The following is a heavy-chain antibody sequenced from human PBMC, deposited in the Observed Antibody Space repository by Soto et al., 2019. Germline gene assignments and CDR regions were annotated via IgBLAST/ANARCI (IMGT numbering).Heavy chain of an antibody. D-gene: IGHD2-8*01. CDR1: GFTFSTYV. J-gene: IGHJ4*02. CDR3: AKDLLPRYFESNGYYFDY. CDR2: ISGSGGST. Sequence: PGGSLRLSCAASGFTFSTYVMSWVRQAPGKGLEWVSDISGSGGSTYYADSVKGRFTISRDNSKNTLYLQMNSLRVEDTAVYYCAKDLLPRYFESNGYYFDYWGQGTLVTVSS. V-gene: IGHV3-23*01.